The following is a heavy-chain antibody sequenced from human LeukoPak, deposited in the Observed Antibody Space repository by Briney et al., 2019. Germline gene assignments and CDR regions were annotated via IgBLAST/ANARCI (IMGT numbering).Heavy chain of an antibody. CDR1: GYTFTGYY. CDR3: ARDSFYYYDSSGYYPSAY. V-gene: IGHV1-46*01. Sequence: ASVKVSCKASGYTFTGYYMHWVRQAPGQGLEWMGIINPSGGSTSYAQKFQGRVTMTRDTSTSTVYMELSSLRSEDTAVYYCARDSFYYYDSSGYYPSAYWGQGTLVTVSS. J-gene: IGHJ4*02. CDR2: INPSGGST. D-gene: IGHD3-22*01.